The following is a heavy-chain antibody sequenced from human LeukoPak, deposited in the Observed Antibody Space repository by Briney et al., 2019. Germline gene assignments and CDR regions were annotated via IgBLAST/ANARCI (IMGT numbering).Heavy chain of an antibody. CDR3: ARDEGGIGIDY. CDR2: IWYDGSNK. V-gene: IGHV3-33*01. Sequence: GGSLRLSCAASGFTFSSYGMHWVRQAPGKGLEGVAVIWYDGSNKYYADSVKGRFTISRDNSKNTLYLQMNSLRAEDTAVYYCARDEGGIGIDYWGQGTLVTVSS. D-gene: IGHD3-16*01. J-gene: IGHJ4*02. CDR1: GFTFSSYG.